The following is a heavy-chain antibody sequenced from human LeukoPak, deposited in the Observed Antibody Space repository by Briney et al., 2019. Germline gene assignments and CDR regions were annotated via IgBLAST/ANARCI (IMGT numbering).Heavy chain of an antibody. Sequence: GGSLRLSCVVSGFIFNKFGMSWVRQAPGKGPEWVSTINWNGASTHYAESVQGRFTISRDNSKNTLYLQMNSLRADDTALYYCTKDFQHDGGQDWGQGSPVTVSS. J-gene: IGHJ4*02. CDR2: INWNGAST. CDR1: GFIFNKFG. D-gene: IGHD4-23*01. CDR3: TKDFQHDGGQD. V-gene: IGHV3-23*01.